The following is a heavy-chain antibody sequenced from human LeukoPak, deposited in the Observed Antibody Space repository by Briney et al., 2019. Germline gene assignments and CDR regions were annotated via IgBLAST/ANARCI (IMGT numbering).Heavy chain of an antibody. Sequence: GGSLRLSCAASGFTDGMSWVRQAPGKGLEWVSAISGSGDNTFYADSVKGRFTISRDNSKNTLYLQMNSLRAEDTAVYYCARIQYCSGGSCYYGEFDYWGQGTLVTASS. CDR3: ARIQYCSGGSCYYGEFDY. CDR1: GFTDG. D-gene: IGHD2-15*01. V-gene: IGHV3-23*01. J-gene: IGHJ4*02. CDR2: ISGSGDNT.